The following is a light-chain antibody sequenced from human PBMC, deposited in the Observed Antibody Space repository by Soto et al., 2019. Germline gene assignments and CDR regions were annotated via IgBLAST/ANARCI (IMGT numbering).Light chain of an antibody. CDR2: GAS. V-gene: IGKV3-15*01. J-gene: IGKJ1*01. CDR1: QALRSN. CDR3: QQYNDWPLT. Sequence: EIVMTQSPATLYVSPGERATLSCRASQALRSNLAWYKQKPGQAPRLLVFGASTRATGIPARVSGSGSGTEFTLTISSLQSEDFALYCCQQYNDWPLTFGQGTKVEIK.